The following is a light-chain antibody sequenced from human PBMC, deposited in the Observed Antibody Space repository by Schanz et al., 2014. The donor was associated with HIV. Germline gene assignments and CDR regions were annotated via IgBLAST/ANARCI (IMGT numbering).Light chain of an antibody. CDR3: CSYTTTSTYV. CDR2: EVS. CDR1: TSDIGTYDL. Sequence: QSALTQPASVSGSPGQSITISCTGTTSDIGTYDLVSWYQQHPGRAPKLLVYEVSKRASGVSSRFSGSKSGNTASLTISGLQAEDEADYYCCSYTTTSTYVFGAGTKLTVL. V-gene: IGLV2-14*02. J-gene: IGLJ1*01.